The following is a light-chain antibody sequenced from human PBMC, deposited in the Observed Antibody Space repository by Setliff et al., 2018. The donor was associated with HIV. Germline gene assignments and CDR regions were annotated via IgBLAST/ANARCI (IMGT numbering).Light chain of an antibody. CDR1: SSDVGAFNY. CDR3: CSDTSSSTRV. CDR2: EVS. J-gene: IGLJ1*01. V-gene: IGLV2-14*01. Sequence: QSVLTQPASVSGSPGQSITISCTGSSSDVGAFNYVSWYQQHPGKAPKLIISEVSNRPSGVSNRFSGSKSGNTASLTLSGLQAEDEADYYCCSDTSSSTRVFGTGTKVTVL.